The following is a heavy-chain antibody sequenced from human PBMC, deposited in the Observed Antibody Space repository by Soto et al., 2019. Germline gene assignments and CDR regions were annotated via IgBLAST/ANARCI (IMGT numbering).Heavy chain of an antibody. J-gene: IGHJ6*02. D-gene: IGHD3-22*01. CDR3: ARDHMIVVVPTPYGMDV. CDR2: ISYDGSNK. V-gene: IGHV3-30-3*01. Sequence: PGGSLRLSFAASGFTFSSYAMHWVRQAPGKGLEWVAVISYDGSNKYYADSVKGRFTISRDNSKNTLYLQMNSLRAEDTAVYYCARDHMIVVVPTPYGMDVWGQGTTVTVSS. CDR1: GFTFSSYA.